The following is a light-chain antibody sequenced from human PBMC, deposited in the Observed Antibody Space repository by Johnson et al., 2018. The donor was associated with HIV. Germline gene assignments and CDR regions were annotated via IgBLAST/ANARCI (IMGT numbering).Light chain of an antibody. CDR2: DNN. J-gene: IGLJ1*01. V-gene: IGLV1-51*01. CDR3: GTWDSSLSAYV. CDR1: SSNIGKNY. Sequence: QSVLTQPPSVSAALGQKVTVSCAGSSSNIGKNYVSWYQQLPGTAPKLLIFDNNKRPSGIPDRFSASKSGTSATLGITGLQTGDEADYYCGTWDSSLSAYVFGTGTKVTVL.